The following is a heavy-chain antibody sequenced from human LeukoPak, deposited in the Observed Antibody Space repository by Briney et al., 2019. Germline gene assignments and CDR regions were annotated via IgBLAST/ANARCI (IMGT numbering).Heavy chain of an antibody. D-gene: IGHD4-17*01. CDR1: GGSISSGGYY. Sequence: SQTLSLTCTVSGGSISSGGYYWSWIRQHPGKGLEWIGYIYYSGSTYYNPSLKSRVTISVDTSKNQFSLKLSSVTAADTAVYYCATLLPTTVTTLGGNWFDPWGQGTLVTVSS. J-gene: IGHJ5*02. CDR2: IYYSGST. V-gene: IGHV4-31*03. CDR3: ATLLPTTVTTLGGNWFDP.